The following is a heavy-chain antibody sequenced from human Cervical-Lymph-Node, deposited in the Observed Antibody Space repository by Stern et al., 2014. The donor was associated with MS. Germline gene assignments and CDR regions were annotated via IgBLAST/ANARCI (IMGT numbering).Heavy chain of an antibody. CDR3: TVGVWNL. CDR1: GLTFRKYG. Sequence: EEQLLESGGGLVQPGRSLRLSCTTSGLTFRKYGMNWFRQTPGKGLQWVGFIRSEIYGGTTEYAAFVKDRFIISRDDSKNITYLQMNSLKNEDTAVYYCTVGVWNLWGQGTLVTVSS. V-gene: IGHV3-49*03. D-gene: IGHD1-26*01. CDR2: IRSEIYGGTT. J-gene: IGHJ5*02.